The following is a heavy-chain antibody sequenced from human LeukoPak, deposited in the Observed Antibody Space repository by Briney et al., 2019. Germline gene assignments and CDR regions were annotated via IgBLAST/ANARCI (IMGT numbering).Heavy chain of an antibody. CDR3: AIPRGPVDKAMGV. Sequence: GESLKISCKGSGYSFTSYWIGWVRQLPGKGLEWMGIIYPGDSDTRYSPSFQGQVTISADKSISTAYLQWSSLKASDTAMYYCAIPRGPVDKAMGVWGQGTLVTVSS. CDR2: IYPGDSDT. CDR1: GYSFTSYW. J-gene: IGHJ4*02. D-gene: IGHD5-18*01. V-gene: IGHV5-51*01.